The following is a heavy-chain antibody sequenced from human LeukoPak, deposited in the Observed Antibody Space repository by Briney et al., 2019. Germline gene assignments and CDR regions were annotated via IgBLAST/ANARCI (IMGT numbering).Heavy chain of an antibody. J-gene: IGHJ6*02. V-gene: IGHV1-24*01. D-gene: IGHD3-10*01. CDR2: FDPEDGET. Sequence: ASVTVSCKVSGYTLTELSMHWVRQAPGKGLEWMGGFDPEDGETIYAQKFQGRVTMTEDTSTDTAYMELSSLRSEDTAVYYCATPKVYGSGSYSPRYYYYGMDVWGQGTTVTVSS. CDR3: ATPKVYGSGSYSPRYYYYGMDV. CDR1: GYTLTELS.